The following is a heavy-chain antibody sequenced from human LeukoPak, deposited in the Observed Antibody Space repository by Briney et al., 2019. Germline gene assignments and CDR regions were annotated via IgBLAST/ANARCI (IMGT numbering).Heavy chain of an antibody. Sequence: ASVKVSCKASGYPFSNHGITWVRQAPGQGLEWMGWISCYNGDTHYAQKFQGRVTMTTDKPTSTAYKELKSLRSDDTAVYYCARVAGSSGYSDAFDIWGQGTMVTVSS. CDR2: ISCYNGDT. V-gene: IGHV1-18*01. D-gene: IGHD3-22*01. CDR1: GYPFSNHG. J-gene: IGHJ3*02. CDR3: ARVAGSSGYSDAFDI.